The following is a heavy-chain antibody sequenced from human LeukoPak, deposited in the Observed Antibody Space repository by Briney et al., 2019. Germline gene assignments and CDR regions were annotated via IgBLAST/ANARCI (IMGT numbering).Heavy chain of an antibody. CDR1: GFNFNTYG. CDR2: IAYDGSSK. J-gene: IGHJ4*02. V-gene: IGHV3-30*03. D-gene: IGHD3-10*01. CDR3: AREFGFRWFGDTLRSYFDY. Sequence: GGSLRLSCAASGFNFNTYGMHWVRQAPGKGLEWLAAIAYDGSSKYYADSVKGRFTISGDSSKTTLYLEMNSLRPEDSAVYYCAREFGFRWFGDTLRSYFDYWGQGTLVTVSS.